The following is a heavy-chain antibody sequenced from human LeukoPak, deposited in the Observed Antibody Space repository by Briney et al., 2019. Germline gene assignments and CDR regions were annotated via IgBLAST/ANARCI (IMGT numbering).Heavy chain of an antibody. CDR3: AKDLGYYDSSGYLSFDY. CDR2: ISGSGGST. Sequence: PGGSLRLSCAASGFTFSSYAMSWVRQAPGKGLEWVSAISGSGGSTYYADSVKGRFTISRDNSKNTLYLQMNSLRAEDTAVYYCAKDLGYYDSSGYLSFDYWGQGTLVTVSS. J-gene: IGHJ4*02. CDR1: GFTFSSYA. V-gene: IGHV3-23*01. D-gene: IGHD3-22*01.